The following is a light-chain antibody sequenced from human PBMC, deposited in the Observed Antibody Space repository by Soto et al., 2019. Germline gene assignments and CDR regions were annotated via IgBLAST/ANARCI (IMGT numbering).Light chain of an antibody. V-gene: IGLV3-21*02. CDR2: DDS. CDR3: QVWDSSSDPYV. J-gene: IGLJ1*01. CDR1: NIGSKS. Sequence: SYELTQPPSVSVAPGQTARITCGGNNIGSKSVHWYQQKPGQAPVLVAYDDSDRPSGIPERFSGSNSGNTATLTISRVKAGDEADYYCQVWDSSSDPYVFGTGTKLTVL.